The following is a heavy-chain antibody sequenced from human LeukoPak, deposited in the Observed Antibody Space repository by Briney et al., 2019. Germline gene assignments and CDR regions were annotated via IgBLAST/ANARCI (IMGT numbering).Heavy chain of an antibody. CDR1: GYTFTSYG. D-gene: IGHD3-10*01. CDR3: ARVQSLWFGELSVDNWFDP. J-gene: IGHJ5*02. Sequence: ASVKVSCKASGYTFTSYGISWVRQAPGQGLEWMGWISAYNGNTNYAQKLQGRVTTTTDTSTSTAYMELRSLRSDDTAVYYCARVQSLWFGELSVDNWFDPWGQGTLVTVSS. V-gene: IGHV1-18*01. CDR2: ISAYNGNT.